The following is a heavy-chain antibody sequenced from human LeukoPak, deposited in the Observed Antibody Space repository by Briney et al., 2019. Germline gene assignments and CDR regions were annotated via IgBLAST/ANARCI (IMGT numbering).Heavy chain of an antibody. V-gene: IGHV3-49*04. CDR3: TRSQVNYYDSCGYRHFDY. Sequence: GRSLRLSCTASGFTFGDYAMSWVRQAPGKGLEWVGFVRSKAYGGTTEYAASVKGRFTISRDDSKSIAYLQMNSLKTEDTAVYYCTRSQVNYYDSCGYRHFDYWGQGTLVTVSS. CDR2: VRSKAYGGTT. J-gene: IGHJ4*02. CDR1: GFTFGDYA. D-gene: IGHD3-22*01.